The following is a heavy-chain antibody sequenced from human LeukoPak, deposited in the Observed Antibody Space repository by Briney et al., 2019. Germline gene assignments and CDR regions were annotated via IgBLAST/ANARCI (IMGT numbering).Heavy chain of an antibody. CDR2: IIPIFGTA. CDR3: ARVRGLRGPYYSDY. Sequence: ASVKVSCKASGGTFSSYAISWVRQAPGQGLEWMGGIIPIFGTANYAQKFQGRVTMTRDTSTSTVYMDLSSLRSDDTAVYYCARVRGLRGPYYSDYWGQGTLVTVSS. J-gene: IGHJ4*02. V-gene: IGHV1-69*05. D-gene: IGHD4-17*01. CDR1: GGTFSSYA.